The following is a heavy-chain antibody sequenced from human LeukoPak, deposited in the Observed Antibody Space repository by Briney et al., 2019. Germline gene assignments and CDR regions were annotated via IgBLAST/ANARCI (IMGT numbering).Heavy chain of an antibody. J-gene: IGHJ4*02. CDR3: AKLGAYSSSWYGFFDY. Sequence: GESLKISCKGSGYSFSNYWIGGVRQRPGKGLEGRGSIYRGESETRYSPSVQGQVTIAADKSITTAYLQWSSLKASDTAMYYCAKLGAYSSSWYGFFDYWGQGTLVAVSS. D-gene: IGHD6-13*01. CDR2: IYRGESET. V-gene: IGHV5-51*01. CDR1: GYSFSNYW.